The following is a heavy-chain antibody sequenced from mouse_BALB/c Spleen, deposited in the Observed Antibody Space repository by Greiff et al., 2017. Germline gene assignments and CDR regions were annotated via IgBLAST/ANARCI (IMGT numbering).Heavy chain of an antibody. D-gene: IGHD1-1*01. Sequence: QVQLQQSGPELVKPGASVRISCKASGYTFTSYYIHWVKQRPGQGLEWIGWIYPGNVNTKYNEKFKGKATLTADKSSSTAYMQLSSLTSEDSAVYFCARGGPYYGSSTFAYWGQGTLVTVSA. CDR2: IYPGNVNT. CDR3: ARGGPYYGSSTFAY. V-gene: IGHV1S56*01. J-gene: IGHJ3*01. CDR1: GYTFTSYY.